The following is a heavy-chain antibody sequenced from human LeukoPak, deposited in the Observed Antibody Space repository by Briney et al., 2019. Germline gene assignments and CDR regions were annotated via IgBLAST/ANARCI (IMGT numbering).Heavy chain of an antibody. V-gene: IGHV3-53*01. CDR3: AQNGPSDSSGHKLVYFDY. J-gene: IGHJ4*01. CDR2: IYSGGST. CDR1: GFTVSSNY. Sequence: PGGSLRLSCAASGFTVSSNYMSWVRQAPGKGLEWVSVIYSGGSTYYADSVKGRFTISRHNSKKTLYLQMNSLRLEDTAVYYCAQNGPSDSSGHKLVYFDYWGQGTLVTVSS. D-gene: IGHD6-19*01.